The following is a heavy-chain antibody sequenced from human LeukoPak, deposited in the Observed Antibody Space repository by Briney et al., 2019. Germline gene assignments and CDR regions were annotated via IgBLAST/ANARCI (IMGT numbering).Heavy chain of an antibody. D-gene: IGHD1-20*01. J-gene: IGHJ4*02. V-gene: IGHV3-48*02. CDR3: ARSGNYNW. CDR1: GFTFSTYS. CDR2: ISSTSSTI. Sequence: GGSLRLSCAASGFTFSTYSMTWVRQAPGKGLEWVSYISSTSSTIYYADSVKGRFTISRDNAKNSLYLQRNSLRDEDTAVYYCARSGNYNWWGQGTLVTVSS.